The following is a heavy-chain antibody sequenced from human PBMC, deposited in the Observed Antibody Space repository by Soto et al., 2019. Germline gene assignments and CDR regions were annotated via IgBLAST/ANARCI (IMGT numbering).Heavy chain of an antibody. V-gene: IGHV1-8*02. D-gene: IGHD6-19*01. CDR2: MNPNSGNT. J-gene: IGHJ5*02. CDR3: AKTSSSGYTDP. Sequence: ASVKVSCKASGYTFTSYGISWVRQAPGQGLEWMGWMNPNSGNTGYAQKFQGRVTMTRNTSISTAYMELSSLTSEDTAVYYCAKTSSSGYTDPWGQGTLVTVSS. CDR1: GYTFTSYG.